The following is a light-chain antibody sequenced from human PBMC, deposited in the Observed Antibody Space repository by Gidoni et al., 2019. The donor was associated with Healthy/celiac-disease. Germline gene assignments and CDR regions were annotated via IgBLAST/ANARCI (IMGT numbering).Light chain of an antibody. J-gene: IGKJ1*01. CDR1: QSISSY. CDR2: AAS. V-gene: IGKV1-39*01. CDR3: QQSYPWT. Sequence: DIQMTQSPSSLSAPVGDRVTITCRASQSISSYLNWYQQKPGKAPKLLIYAASSLQSGVPSRFSDPGSGTDFTLTISSLQPEDFATYYCQQSYPWTFGQGTKVEIK.